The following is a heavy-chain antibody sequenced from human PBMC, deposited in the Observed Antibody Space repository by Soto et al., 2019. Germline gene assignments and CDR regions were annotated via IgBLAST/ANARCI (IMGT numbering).Heavy chain of an antibody. Sequence: GGSLRLSCAASGFTFSSYDMHWVRQATGKGLEWVSAIGTAGDTYYPGSVKGRFTISRENAKNSLYLQMNSLRAGDTAVYYCARGPYYDILTGYYYYYGMDVWGQGTTVTVSS. D-gene: IGHD3-9*01. J-gene: IGHJ6*02. CDR1: GFTFSSYD. V-gene: IGHV3-13*04. CDR2: IGTAGDT. CDR3: ARGPYYDILTGYYYYYGMDV.